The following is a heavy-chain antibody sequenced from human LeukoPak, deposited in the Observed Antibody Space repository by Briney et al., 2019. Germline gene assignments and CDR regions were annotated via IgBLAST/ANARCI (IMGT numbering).Heavy chain of an antibody. CDR1: GGSMNNYY. J-gene: IGHJ5*02. CDR2: ISDSGST. Sequence: TSETLFLTCTVSGGSMNNYYWSWIRQAPGKGLEWIGYISDSGSTNYNPSLRSRVTISVDTSKNQFSLKLSSVTAADTALYYCARYDYVDCWFDPWGQGTLDTVSS. D-gene: IGHD4-17*01. V-gene: IGHV4-59*01. CDR3: ARYDYVDCWFDP.